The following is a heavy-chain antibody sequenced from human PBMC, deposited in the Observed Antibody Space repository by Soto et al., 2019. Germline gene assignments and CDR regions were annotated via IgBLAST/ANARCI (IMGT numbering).Heavy chain of an antibody. V-gene: IGHV1-69*01. CDR3: ARGYCSGGNCYSGMDV. J-gene: IGHJ6*02. CDR2: IIPAFGTT. D-gene: IGHD2-15*01. CDR1: GGTFSTHA. Sequence: QVQLEQSGAEVKKPGSSVKVSRKASGGTFSTHAIIWVRQAPGQGLAWVGGIIPAFGTTYFAQEFQGRVTLSADDLATTAYMEVSSLSSEDTAVYYCARGYCSGGNCYSGMDVWGQGTTVTVSS.